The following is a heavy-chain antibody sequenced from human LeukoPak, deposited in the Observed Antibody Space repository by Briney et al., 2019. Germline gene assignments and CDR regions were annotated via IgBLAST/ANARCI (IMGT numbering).Heavy chain of an antibody. J-gene: IGHJ5*02. CDR1: GFTFSSYE. V-gene: IGHV3-48*03. Sequence: GGSLRLSCAASGFTFSSYEMNWVRQAPGKGLEWVSYISSSGSTIYYADSVKGRFTISRDNAKNSLYLQMNSLRAEDTAVYYCARGPERLRLLRSPLNWFDPWGQGTLATVSS. D-gene: IGHD4-17*01. CDR2: ISSSGSTI. CDR3: ARGPERLRLLRSPLNWFDP.